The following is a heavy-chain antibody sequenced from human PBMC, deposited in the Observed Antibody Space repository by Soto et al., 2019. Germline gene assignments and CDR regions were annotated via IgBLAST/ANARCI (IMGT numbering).Heavy chain of an antibody. CDR2: IYYSGST. Sequence: QMQLQESGPGLVKPSETLSLTCTVSGGSVSSGDYFWSWLRQSPGKRLEWIAYIYYSGSTNYNPSLKSRATISVDTSKSQVSLTLTSMTAADAAVYYCARSPNYYYYGFDVWDQGTTVTVSS. CDR1: GGSVSSGDYF. D-gene: IGHD3-10*01. J-gene: IGHJ6*02. CDR3: ARSPNYYYYGFDV. V-gene: IGHV4-61*08.